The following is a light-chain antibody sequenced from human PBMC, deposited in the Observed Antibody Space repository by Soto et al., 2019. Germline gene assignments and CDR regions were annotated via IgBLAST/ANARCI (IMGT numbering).Light chain of an antibody. V-gene: IGLV2-14*01. Sequence: QSVLTQPASVSGSPGQSITISCTGTSSDIGGYNYVSWYQQHPSKAPQLLIYEVTNRPSGVSHRFSGSKSGNTASLTISGLQTEDEADYYCNSYTSSSTLYVFGTGTKVTVL. J-gene: IGLJ1*01. CDR2: EVT. CDR3: NSYTSSSTLYV. CDR1: SSDIGGYNY.